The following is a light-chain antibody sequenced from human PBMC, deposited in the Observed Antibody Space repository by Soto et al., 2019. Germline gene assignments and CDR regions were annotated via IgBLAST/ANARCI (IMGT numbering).Light chain of an antibody. CDR2: DAF. V-gene: IGKV3-20*01. Sequence: EIVLTQSPGTLSLSPGERATLSCRASLSVRNSYLAWYQQRPGQAPRLLIYDAFSRATGIPDWFSGGGSGTDFTLTISSLEPEDSAVYYCQQYGSSPRTFGQGTKLEIK. CDR1: LSVRNSY. J-gene: IGKJ2*01. CDR3: QQYGSSPRT.